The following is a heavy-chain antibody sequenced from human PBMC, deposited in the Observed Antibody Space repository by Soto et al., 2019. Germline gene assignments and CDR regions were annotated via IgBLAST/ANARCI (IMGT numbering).Heavy chain of an antibody. V-gene: IGHV4-30-2*01. D-gene: IGHD5-12*01. J-gene: IGHJ4*01. CDR2: IYHSVST. CDR3: ARVAVGYDCEY. CDR1: GGSISSGAYS. Sequence: SETLSLTCAVSGGSISSGAYSWSWIRQQPGKGLEWIGYIYHSVSTSYSPSLKSRVTISVDRSKNQFSLKLTSVTAADTAVYYCARVAVGYDCEYWGQGTMVSVSS.